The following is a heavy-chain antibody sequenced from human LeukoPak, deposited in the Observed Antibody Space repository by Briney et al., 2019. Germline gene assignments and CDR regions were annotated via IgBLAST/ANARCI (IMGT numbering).Heavy chain of an antibody. J-gene: IGHJ6*02. Sequence: GGSLRLSCAASGFTFDDHAMHWVRQVPGKGLEWVSGISSNSGSIGYADSVKGRFTISRDNAKNSLFLQMNSLRAEDTALYYCARDSIDFWSGSNYGMDVWGQGTTVTVSS. D-gene: IGHD3-3*01. CDR1: GFTFDDHA. V-gene: IGHV3-9*01. CDR3: ARDSIDFWSGSNYGMDV. CDR2: ISSNSGSI.